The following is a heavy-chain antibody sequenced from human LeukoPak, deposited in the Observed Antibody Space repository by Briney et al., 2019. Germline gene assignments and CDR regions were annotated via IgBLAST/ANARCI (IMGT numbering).Heavy chain of an antibody. J-gene: IGHJ3*02. V-gene: IGHV4-39*07. CDR1: GGSISSSSYY. CDR3: ATSNRRDGYKFAFDI. D-gene: IGHD5-24*01. Sequence: SETLSLTCTVSGGSISSSSYYWGWIRQPPGKGLEWIGSIYYSGSTYYNPSLKSRVTISVDTSKNQFSLKLSSVTAADTAVYYCATSNRRDGYKFAFDIWGQGTMVTVSS. CDR2: IYYSGST.